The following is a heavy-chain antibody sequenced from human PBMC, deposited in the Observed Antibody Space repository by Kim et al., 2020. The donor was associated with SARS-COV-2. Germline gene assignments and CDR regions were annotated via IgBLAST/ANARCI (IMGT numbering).Heavy chain of an antibody. Sequence: SETLSLTCTVSGGSISSSSYYWGWIRQPPGKGLEWIGSIYYSGSTYYNPSLKSRVTISVDTSKNQFSLKLSSVTAADTAVYYCARQGGADNWFDPWGQGT. CDR2: IYYSGST. V-gene: IGHV4-39*01. CDR1: GGSISSSSYY. CDR3: ARQGGADNWFDP. J-gene: IGHJ5*02. D-gene: IGHD1-26*01.